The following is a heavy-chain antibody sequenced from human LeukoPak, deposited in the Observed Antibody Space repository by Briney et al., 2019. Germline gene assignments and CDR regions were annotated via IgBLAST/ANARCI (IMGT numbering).Heavy chain of an antibody. Sequence: ASVKVSCKASGGTFSSYAISWVRQAPGQGLEWMGGIIPTFGTANYAQKFQGRVTITADESTSTAYMELSSLRSEDTAVYYCAREGCSSTSCYRLSYWFDPWGQGTLVTVSS. D-gene: IGHD2-2*01. V-gene: IGHV1-69*13. J-gene: IGHJ5*02. CDR3: AREGCSSTSCYRLSYWFDP. CDR2: IIPTFGTA. CDR1: GGTFSSYA.